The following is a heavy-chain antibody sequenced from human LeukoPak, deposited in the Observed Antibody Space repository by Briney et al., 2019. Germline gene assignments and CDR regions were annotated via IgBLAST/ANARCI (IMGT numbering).Heavy chain of an antibody. Sequence: GGSLRLSCAASGFTFNDYAMHWVRQAPGKGLEWVSGITSNSGSVAYADSAKGRFTISRDNAKNSLYLQMNSLRAEDTALYYCAKAQSYYGSGNYYSRSAFDIWGHGTMVTVSS. CDR3: AKAQSYYGSGNYYSRSAFDI. V-gene: IGHV3-9*01. CDR2: ITSNSGSV. J-gene: IGHJ3*02. CDR1: GFTFNDYA. D-gene: IGHD3-10*01.